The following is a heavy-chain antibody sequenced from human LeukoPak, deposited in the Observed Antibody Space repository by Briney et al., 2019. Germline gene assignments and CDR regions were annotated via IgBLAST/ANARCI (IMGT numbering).Heavy chain of an antibody. CDR3: GRDTVGYGGAFDI. CDR1: GFTFSSYN. CDR2: ISYDGSNK. V-gene: IGHV3-30-3*01. D-gene: IGHD5-18*01. Sequence: PGGSLRLSCVASGFTFSSYNMHWVRQAPGKGLEWVAVISYDGSNKYYADSVKGRSTISRVNSKNTLYLQVNSLRPEDTTVYYSGRDTVGYGGAFDIWGQGTMVTVSS. J-gene: IGHJ3*02.